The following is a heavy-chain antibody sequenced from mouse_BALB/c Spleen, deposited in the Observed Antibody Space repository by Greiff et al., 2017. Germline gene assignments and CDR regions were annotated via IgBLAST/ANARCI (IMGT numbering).Heavy chain of an antibody. CDR1: GYTFTNYW. CDR3: ARQDAWFAY. Sequence: VQLQGSGAELVRPGTSVKISCKASGYTFTNYWLGWVKQRPGHGLEWIGDIYPGGGYTNYNEKFKGKATLTADTASSTAYMQLSSLTSEDSAVYFCARQDAWFAYWGQGTLVTVSA. J-gene: IGHJ3*01. CDR2: IYPGGGYT. V-gene: IGHV1-63*02.